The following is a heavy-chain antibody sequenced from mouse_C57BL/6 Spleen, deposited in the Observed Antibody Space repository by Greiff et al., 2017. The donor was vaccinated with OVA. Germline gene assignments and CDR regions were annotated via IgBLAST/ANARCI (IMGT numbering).Heavy chain of an antibody. J-gene: IGHJ2*01. Sequence: VQLKESGPELVKPGASVKISCKASGYSFTGYYMNWVKQSPEKSLEWIGEINPSTGGTTYNQKFKAKATLTVDKSSSTAYMQLKSLTSEDSAVYYCARQFTVVATWGFDYWGQGTTLTVSS. CDR3: ARQFTVVATWGFDY. CDR1: GYSFTGYY. CDR2: INPSTGGT. D-gene: IGHD1-1*01. V-gene: IGHV1-42*01.